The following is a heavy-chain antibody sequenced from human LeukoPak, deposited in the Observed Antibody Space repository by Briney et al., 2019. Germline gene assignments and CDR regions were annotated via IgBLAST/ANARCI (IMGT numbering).Heavy chain of an antibody. Sequence: GASVTVSCKTSGYTFTHYSTSWVRQAPGQGLEWMGWSSAYNGNTDYAQKFQGRVTMTTDTSTSTAYMELRSLRSDDTAVYYCARDLPAYTGYETHDYWGQGTLVTVSS. D-gene: IGHD5-12*01. CDR1: GYTFTHYS. V-gene: IGHV1-18*01. CDR3: ARDLPAYTGYETHDY. J-gene: IGHJ4*02. CDR2: SSAYNGNT.